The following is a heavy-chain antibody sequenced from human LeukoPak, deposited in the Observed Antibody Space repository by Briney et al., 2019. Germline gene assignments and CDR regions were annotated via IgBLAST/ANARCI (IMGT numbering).Heavy chain of an antibody. CDR1: GFTFSSYA. J-gene: IGHJ4*02. CDR2: ISYDGSNK. V-gene: IGHV3-30-3*01. CDR3: ARVPHTAMGTDPFDY. D-gene: IGHD5-18*01. Sequence: GGSLRLSCAASGFTFSSYAMHWVRQAPGKGLEWVAVISYDGSNKYYADSVKGRFTISRDNSKNTLYLQMNSLRAEDTAVYYCARVPHTAMGTDPFDYWGQGTLVTVSS.